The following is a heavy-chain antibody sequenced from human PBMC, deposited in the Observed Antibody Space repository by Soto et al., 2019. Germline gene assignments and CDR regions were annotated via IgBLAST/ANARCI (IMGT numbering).Heavy chain of an antibody. V-gene: IGHV3-23*01. CDR3: AKVFYYYDSSGYYYFDY. CDR1: GFTFSSYA. J-gene: IGHJ4*02. D-gene: IGHD3-22*01. Sequence: GGSLRLSCAASGFTFSSYAVSWVRQAPGKGPEWISSISGSGSTIYYADSVKGRFTISRDNSKNTLYLQMSSLRAEDTAVYYCAKVFYYYDSSGYYYFDYWGQGILVPVSS. CDR2: ISGSGSTI.